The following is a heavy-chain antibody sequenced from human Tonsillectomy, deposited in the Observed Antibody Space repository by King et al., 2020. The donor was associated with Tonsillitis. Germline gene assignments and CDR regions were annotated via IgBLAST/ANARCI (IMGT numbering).Heavy chain of an antibody. D-gene: IGHD6-19*01. Sequence: VQLQESGPGLVKPSETLSLTCAVSGYSISSGYYWGWIRQPPGKGLEWIGSIYHSGSTYYNPSLKSRVTISVDTSKNQFSLKLSSVTAADTAVYYCAGRVWAVAGTAGHLDAFDIWGQGTMVTVSS. V-gene: IGHV4-38-2*01. CDR1: GYSISSGYY. CDR2: IYHSGST. J-gene: IGHJ3*02. CDR3: AGRVWAVAGTAGHLDAFDI.